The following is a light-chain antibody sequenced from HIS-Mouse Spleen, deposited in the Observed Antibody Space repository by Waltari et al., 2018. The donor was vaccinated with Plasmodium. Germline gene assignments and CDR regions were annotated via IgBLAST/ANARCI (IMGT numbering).Light chain of an antibody. V-gene: IGLV2-23*03. CDR3: CSYAGSSTFV. J-gene: IGLJ3*02. Sequence: QSALTQPASVSGSPGQSITISCTGTSSDVGSSNLVSWYQQHPGKAPKLMTYEGSKRPSGVSNRFSGSKSGNTASLTISGLQAEDEADYYCCSYAGSSTFVFGGGTKLTVL. CDR1: SSDVGSSNL. CDR2: EGS.